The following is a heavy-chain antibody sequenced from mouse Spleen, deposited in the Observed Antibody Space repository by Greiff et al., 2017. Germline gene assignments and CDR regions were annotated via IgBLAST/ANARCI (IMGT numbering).Heavy chain of an antibody. CDR1: GFSLTSYG. V-gene: IGHV2-9*02. D-gene: IGHD2-14*01. CDR3: ARDQGYEDYYAMDY. CDR2: IWAGGST. Sequence: VKLQESGPGLVAPSQSLSITCTVSGFSLTSYGVHWVRQPPGKGLEWLGVIWAGGSTNYNSALMSRLSISKDNSKSQVFLKMNSLQTDDTAMYYCARDQGYEDYYAMDYWGQGTSVTVSS. J-gene: IGHJ4*01.